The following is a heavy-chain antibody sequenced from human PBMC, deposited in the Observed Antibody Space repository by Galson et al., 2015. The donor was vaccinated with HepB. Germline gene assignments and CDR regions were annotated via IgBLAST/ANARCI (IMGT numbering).Heavy chain of an antibody. V-gene: IGHV3-72*01. D-gene: IGHD2-8*02. J-gene: IGHJ3*02. CDR3: IRDLMSSTGALEI. CDR2: IKNKDNNHAT. CDR1: GFTFSSHH. Sequence: SLRLSCAASGFTFSSHHMDWVRQAPGKGLEWVGRIKNKDNNHATEYAASVAGRFIVSRDDSMNSMSLQMNSLRTDDTAVYYCIRDLMSSTGALEIWGRGTMVTVSS.